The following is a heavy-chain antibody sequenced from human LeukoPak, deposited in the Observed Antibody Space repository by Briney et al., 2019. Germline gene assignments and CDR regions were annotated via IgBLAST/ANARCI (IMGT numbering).Heavy chain of an antibody. Sequence: ASVKVSCKASGYTFTSYYMHWVRQAPGQELEWMGIINPTGGSTGYAQKFQGRVTMTRDMSTSTDYMELSSLRSEDTAIYYCARDNSVGDNAWWFDPWGQGTLVTVSS. CDR2: INPTGGST. D-gene: IGHD1-26*01. CDR3: ARDNSVGDNAWWFDP. V-gene: IGHV1-46*01. J-gene: IGHJ5*02. CDR1: GYTFTSYY.